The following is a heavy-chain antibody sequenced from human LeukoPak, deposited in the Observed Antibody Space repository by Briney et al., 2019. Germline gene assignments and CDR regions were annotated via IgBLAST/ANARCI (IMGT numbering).Heavy chain of an antibody. CDR1: GFTFSSYA. Sequence: GGSLRLSCAASGFTFSSYAMSWVRQAPGKGLEWVSAISGSGGSTYYADSVKGRFTISRDNSKNTLYLQMNSLRAEDTAVYYCAKAGGGLKEMGYDSSGYYGPFDYWGQGTLVTVSS. CDR2: ISGSGGST. J-gene: IGHJ4*02. V-gene: IGHV3-23*01. D-gene: IGHD3-22*01. CDR3: AKAGGGLKEMGYDSSGYYGPFDY.